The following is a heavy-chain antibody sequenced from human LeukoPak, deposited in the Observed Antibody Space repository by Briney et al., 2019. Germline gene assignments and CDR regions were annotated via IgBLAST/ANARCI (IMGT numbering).Heavy chain of an antibody. CDR1: GGSFSGYY. CDR2: INHSGST. V-gene: IGHV4-34*01. D-gene: IGHD3-10*01. Sequence: SETLSLTCAVYGGSFSGYYWSWIRQPPGKGLEWIGEINHSGSTNYNPSLKSRVTISVDTSKNQFSLQLSSVTAADTAVYYCAESFYGSGSYRYWGQGTLVTVSS. CDR3: AESFYGSGSYRY. J-gene: IGHJ4*02.